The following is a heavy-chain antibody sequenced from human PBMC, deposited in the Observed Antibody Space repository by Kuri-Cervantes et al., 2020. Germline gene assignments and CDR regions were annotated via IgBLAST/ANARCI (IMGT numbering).Heavy chain of an antibody. CDR1: GYTFTSYA. CDR3: ARDYDSSGYYRP. V-gene: IGHV1-3*01. J-gene: IGHJ5*02. Sequence: ASVKVSCKASGYTFTSYAMHWVRQAPGQRLEWMGWINAGNGNTEYSQKFQGRVTITRDTSASTAYMELSSLRSEDTAVYYCARDYDSSGYYRPWGQGTLVTVSS. CDR2: INAGNGNT. D-gene: IGHD3-22*01.